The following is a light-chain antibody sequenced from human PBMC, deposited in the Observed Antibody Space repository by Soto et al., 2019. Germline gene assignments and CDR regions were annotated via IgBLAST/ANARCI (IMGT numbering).Light chain of an antibody. V-gene: IGLV1-51*01. CDR3: GAWDSSVGAGI. J-gene: IGLJ2*01. Sequence: QSVLTQPPSVSAAPGQKVTISRSGSSSNIGSNYVSWYQQLPGTAPKLLIYDNNERPSGIPDRFSGSKSGTSATLGITGLQTGDEADYCCGAWDSSVGAGIFGGGTKLTVL. CDR1: SSNIGSNY. CDR2: DNN.